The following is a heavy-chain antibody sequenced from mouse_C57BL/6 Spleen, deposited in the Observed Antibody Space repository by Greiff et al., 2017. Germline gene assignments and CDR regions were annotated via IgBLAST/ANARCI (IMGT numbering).Heavy chain of an antibody. CDR1: GYTFTSYW. J-gene: IGHJ4*01. Sequence: QVQLQQPGAELVRPGSSVKLSCKASGYTFTSYWMHWVKQRPIQGLEWIGNIDSSDSETHYNQKFKDKATLTVDKSYSTAYMQLSSLTSEDTAVYYCARKRTAQAPMDYWGQGTSVTVSS. V-gene: IGHV1-52*01. CDR3: ARKRTAQAPMDY. D-gene: IGHD3-2*02. CDR2: IDSSDSET.